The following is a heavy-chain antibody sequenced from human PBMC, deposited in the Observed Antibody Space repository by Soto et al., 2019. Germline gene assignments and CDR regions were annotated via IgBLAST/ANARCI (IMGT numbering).Heavy chain of an antibody. D-gene: IGHD3-9*01. Sequence: QVQLVESGGGVVQPGRSLRLSCAASGFIFSTYAMHWVRQAPGKGLEWVAVISYDGSNKYYADSVKGRFTISRDNSKNTLYLQMSSLRTEDTAVFYCARPGSGYDILTGQYFYYYHAMDVWGQGTTVTVSS. J-gene: IGHJ6*02. V-gene: IGHV3-30-3*01. CDR2: ISYDGSNK. CDR1: GFIFSTYA. CDR3: ARPGSGYDILTGQYFYYYHAMDV.